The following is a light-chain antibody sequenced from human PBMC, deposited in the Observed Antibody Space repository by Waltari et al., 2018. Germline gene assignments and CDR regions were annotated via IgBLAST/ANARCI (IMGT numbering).Light chain of an antibody. V-gene: IGLV2-11*01. CDR1: SSDVGGYNY. CDR2: DVS. Sequence: QSALTQPRSVSGSPGQSVTISCTGTSSDVGGYNYVSWYQQHPGKAPKLMIYDVSKRPSGFPERFSGSKSCNTASLTISWLQAEDEADYYCCSYAGSYTYVVFGGGTKLTVL. CDR3: CSYAGSYTYVV. J-gene: IGLJ2*01.